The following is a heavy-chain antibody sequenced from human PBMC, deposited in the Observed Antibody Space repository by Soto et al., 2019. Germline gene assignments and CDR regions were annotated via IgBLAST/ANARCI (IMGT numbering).Heavy chain of an antibody. J-gene: IGHJ6*02. CDR1: GGSISSYY. Sequence: SETLSLTCTVSGGSISSYYWSWVRQPPGKGLEWIGYIYYSGSTNYNPSLKSRVTISVDTSKNQFSLKLSSVTAADTAVYYCARGTLRGGGTPDYYYYYGMDVWGQGTTVTVSS. CDR2: IYYSGST. CDR3: ARGTLRGGGTPDYYYYYGMDV. D-gene: IGHD1-7*01. V-gene: IGHV4-59*01.